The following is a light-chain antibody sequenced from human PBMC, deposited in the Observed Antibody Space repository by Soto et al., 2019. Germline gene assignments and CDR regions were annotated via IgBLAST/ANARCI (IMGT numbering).Light chain of an antibody. Sequence: EKVMTQSPATLSVSPGERATLSCRASQSVNSNLAWYQQKPGQAPRLLIYGASTRATGIPARFSGSASGTEFTLTISSLQSEDFAVYYCQQYNDWPLTVGGGTKVEIK. CDR3: QQYNDWPLT. CDR1: QSVNSN. CDR2: GAS. J-gene: IGKJ4*01. V-gene: IGKV3-15*01.